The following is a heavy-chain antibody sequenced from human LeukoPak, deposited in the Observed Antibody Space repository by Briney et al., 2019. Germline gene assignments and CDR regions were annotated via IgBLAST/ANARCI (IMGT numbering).Heavy chain of an antibody. J-gene: IGHJ5*02. V-gene: IGHV4-34*01. CDR1: GGSFSGYY. Sequence: SETLSLTCAVYGGSFSGYYWSWIRQPPGKGLEWIGEINHSGSTNYNPSLKSRVTISVDTSKNQFSLKLSSVTAADTVVYYCARREVLRYFDWFSYNWFDPWGQGTLVTVSS. CDR3: ARREVLRYFDWFSYNWFDP. CDR2: INHSGST. D-gene: IGHD3-9*01.